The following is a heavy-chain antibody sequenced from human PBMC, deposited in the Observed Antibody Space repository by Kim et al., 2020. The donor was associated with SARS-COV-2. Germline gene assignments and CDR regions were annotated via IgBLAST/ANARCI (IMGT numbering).Heavy chain of an antibody. Sequence: SETLSLTCAVYGGSFSGYNWNWIRQPPGKGLEWIGEISHSGSTNVSPSLKSRITISLDTSKSQFSLRLKSMTATDTAVYYCARGRAGVVPSPLLGLGPFYHYFAVDVWGRGTPVAVSS. CDR2: ISHSGST. V-gene: IGHV4-34*01. CDR3: ARGRAGVVPSPLLGLGPFYHYFAVDV. CDR1: GGSFSGYN. D-gene: IGHD3-3*01. J-gene: IGHJ6*02.